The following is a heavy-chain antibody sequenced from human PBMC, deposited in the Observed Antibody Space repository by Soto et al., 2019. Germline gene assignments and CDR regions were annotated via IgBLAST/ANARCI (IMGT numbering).Heavy chain of an antibody. J-gene: IGHJ4*02. Sequence: SETLSLTCAVYGGSFSGYYWSWIRQPPGKGLEWIGEINHSGSTNYNPSLKSRVTISVDTSKNQFSLKLSSVTAADTAVYYCARATGEWFGELPIDYWGQGTLVTVSS. CDR1: GGSFSGYY. CDR3: ARATGEWFGELPIDY. V-gene: IGHV4-34*01. D-gene: IGHD3-10*01. CDR2: INHSGST.